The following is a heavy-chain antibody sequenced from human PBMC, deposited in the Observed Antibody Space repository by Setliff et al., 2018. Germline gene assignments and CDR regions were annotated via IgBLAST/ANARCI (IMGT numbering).Heavy chain of an antibody. J-gene: IGHJ4*02. D-gene: IGHD2-2*01. CDR3: VRGYCSSSSCYGTMGY. CDR2: INSDGSTT. CDR1: GFTFSSYW. Sequence: GGSLRLSCAAAGFTFSSYWMHWVRQAPGRGLVWVSRINSDGSTTNYADSVKGRFTISRDNAKNTLYLQVNSLRAEDTAVYYCVRGYCSSSSCYGTMGYWGQGTLVTVSS. V-gene: IGHV3-74*01.